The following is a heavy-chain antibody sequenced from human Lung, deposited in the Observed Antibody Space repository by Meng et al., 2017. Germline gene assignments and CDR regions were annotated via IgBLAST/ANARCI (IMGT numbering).Heavy chain of an antibody. J-gene: IGHJ4*02. Sequence: QVQLRQWGAGLLKPSETLSLTCVVSGGSFSDYYWSWIRQPPGKGLEWIGEINHSGSTNYNPSLESRATISVDTSQNNLSLKLSSVTAADSAVYYCARGPTTMAHDFDYWGQGTLVTRLL. CDR3: ARGPTTMAHDFDY. CDR1: GGSFSDYY. CDR2: INHSGST. D-gene: IGHD4-11*01. V-gene: IGHV4-34*01.